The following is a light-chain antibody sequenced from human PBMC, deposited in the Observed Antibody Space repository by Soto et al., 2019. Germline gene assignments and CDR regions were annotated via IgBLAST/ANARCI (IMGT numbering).Light chain of an antibody. J-gene: IGKJ1*01. CDR3: QQYSTYSRT. CDR2: QAS. Sequence: DIQMTQSPSTLSASVGDRVTITCRASQSISVWLAWYQQKPGKAPNLLIYQASRLESGVPLRFSGSGSGTEFTLTISSLQRDDFATYYCQQYSTYSRTFGQGTKVEIK. CDR1: QSISVW. V-gene: IGKV1-5*03.